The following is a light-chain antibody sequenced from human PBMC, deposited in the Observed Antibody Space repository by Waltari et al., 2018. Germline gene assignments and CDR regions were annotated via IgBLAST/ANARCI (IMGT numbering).Light chain of an antibody. Sequence: IVLTQSPGTLSLSPGGRAPPSCRASQNIGNYLAWYQQKPGQAPRLLIYGASSRAAGIPDRFSGSGSGADFSLTISRLEPEDFAVYYCQHHVRLPATFGQGTKV. CDR3: QHHVRLPAT. CDR1: QNIGNY. V-gene: IGKV3-20*01. J-gene: IGKJ1*01. CDR2: GAS.